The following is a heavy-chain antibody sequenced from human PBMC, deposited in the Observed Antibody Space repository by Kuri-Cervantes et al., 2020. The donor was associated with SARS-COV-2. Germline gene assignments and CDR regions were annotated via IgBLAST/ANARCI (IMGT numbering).Heavy chain of an antibody. CDR1: GFTFSGYS. J-gene: IGHJ4*02. Sequence: GESLKISCAAPGFTFSGYSMNWIRQAPGKGLEWVASIDSSSYYIYHADSVKGRLTISRDNAKTSLYLQMNSLKLEDTAVYYCAREEGGELGEAFDYWGQGALVTVSS. V-gene: IGHV3-21*01. CDR3: AREEGGELGEAFDY. CDR2: IDSSSYYI. D-gene: IGHD7-27*01.